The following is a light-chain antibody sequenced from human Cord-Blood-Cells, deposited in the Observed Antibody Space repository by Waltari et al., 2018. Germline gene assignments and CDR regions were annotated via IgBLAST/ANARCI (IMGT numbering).Light chain of an antibody. V-gene: IGLV2-23*03. CDR2: EGS. CDR3: CSYAGSSTFV. Sequence: QSALTQPASVSGSPGQSITISCTGTSSDVGSYNLVSWYQQPPGKPPKLMIYEGSKRPSGVSNRFSGSKSGNTASLTISGLQAEDEADYYCCSYAGSSTFVFGGGTKLTVL. J-gene: IGLJ2*01. CDR1: SSDVGSYNL.